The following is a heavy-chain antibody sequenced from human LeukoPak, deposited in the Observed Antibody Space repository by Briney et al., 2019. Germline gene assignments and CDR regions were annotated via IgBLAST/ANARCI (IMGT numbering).Heavy chain of an antibody. CDR3: AREIVVVPAAYDY. CDR1: GFTFSSYE. CDR2: ISSSGSTI. Sequence: PGGSLRLSCAASGFTFSSYEMNWVRQAPGKGLEWVSYISSSGSTIYYADSVKGRFTISRDNAKNSLYLQMNSLRAEDTAVYYCAREIVVVPAAYDYWGQGTLVTVSS. D-gene: IGHD2-2*01. J-gene: IGHJ4*02. V-gene: IGHV3-48*03.